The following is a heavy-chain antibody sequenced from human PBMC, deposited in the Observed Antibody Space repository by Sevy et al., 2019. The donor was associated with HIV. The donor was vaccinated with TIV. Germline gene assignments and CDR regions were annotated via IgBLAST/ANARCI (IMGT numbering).Heavy chain of an antibody. CDR2: IYYSGST. Sequence: SESLSLTCTVSGGSISSGDYYWSWIRQPPGKGLEGIGYIYYSGSTYYNPSLKSRVTISVDTSKNQFSLKLSSVTAADTAVYYCARDRGMGGVIDYWGQGTLVTVSS. CDR1: GGSISSGDYY. D-gene: IGHD3-16*01. V-gene: IGHV4-30-4*01. CDR3: ARDRGMGGVIDY. J-gene: IGHJ4*02.